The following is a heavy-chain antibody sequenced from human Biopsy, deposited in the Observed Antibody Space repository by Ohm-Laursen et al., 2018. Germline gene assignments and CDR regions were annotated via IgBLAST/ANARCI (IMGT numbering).Heavy chain of an antibody. J-gene: IGHJ5*02. D-gene: IGHD3-22*01. Sequence: GSLRLSCTASGFTFSSYDMHWVRQVPGKGLEWVSAIGTAADIYYSGSVKGRFTISRENAKNSLYLQMNSLRAGDTAVYYCARGTFRYDSSGYSWLGPWGQGTLVTVSS. CDR2: IGTAADI. CDR3: ARGTFRYDSSGYSWLGP. CDR1: GFTFSSYD. V-gene: IGHV3-13*01.